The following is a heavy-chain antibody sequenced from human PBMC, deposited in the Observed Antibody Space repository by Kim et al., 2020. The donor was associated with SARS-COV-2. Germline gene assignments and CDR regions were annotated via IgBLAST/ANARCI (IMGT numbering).Heavy chain of an antibody. J-gene: IGHJ3*02. CDR2: IYHSGST. CDR1: GGSISSSNW. CDR3: ARLYYDSSGYVLGAFDI. V-gene: IGHV4-4*02. D-gene: IGHD3-22*01. Sequence: SETLSLTCAVSGGSISSSNWWSWVRQPPGKGLEWIGEIYHSGSTNYNPSLKSRVTISVDKSKNQFSLKLSSVTAADSAVYYCARLYYDSSGYVLGAFDIWGQGTMVTVSS.